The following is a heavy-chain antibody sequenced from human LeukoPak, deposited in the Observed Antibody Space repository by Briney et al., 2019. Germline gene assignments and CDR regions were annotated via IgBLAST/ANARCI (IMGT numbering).Heavy chain of an antibody. CDR2: IHYSGDT. V-gene: IGHV4-30-4*01. Sequence: PSETLSLTCTVSGGSISSRNYYWSWIRQPPGKGLEWIGFIHYSGDTYYKPSLKSRLTISLDTPKNLFSLNVNSVTAADTAVYFCASNYWSYYYNAMDVWGQGTTVTVSS. D-gene: IGHD2-8*02. CDR1: GGSISSRNYY. CDR3: ASNYWSYYYNAMDV. J-gene: IGHJ6*02.